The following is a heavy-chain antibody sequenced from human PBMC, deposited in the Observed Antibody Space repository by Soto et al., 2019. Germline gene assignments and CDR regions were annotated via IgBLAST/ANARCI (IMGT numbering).Heavy chain of an antibody. D-gene: IGHD5-12*01. V-gene: IGHV3-21*01. CDR1: GFTFSSYS. Sequence: GGSLRLSCAASGFTFSSYSMNWVRQAPGKGLEWVSSISSSSSYIYYADSVKGRFTISRDNAKNSLYLQMNSLRAEDTAVYYCARDQARGYSGYVGGGFDYWGQGTLVTVSS. J-gene: IGHJ4*02. CDR2: ISSSSSYI. CDR3: ARDQARGYSGYVGGGFDY.